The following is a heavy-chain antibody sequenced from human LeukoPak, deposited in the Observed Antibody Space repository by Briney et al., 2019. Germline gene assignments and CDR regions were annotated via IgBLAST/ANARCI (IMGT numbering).Heavy chain of an antibody. D-gene: IGHD3-22*01. Sequence: SETLSLTCTVSGGSISSGDYYWSWIRQPPGKGLEWIGYIYYSGSTYYNPSLKSRVTISVDTSKNQFSRKLSSVTAADTAVYYCARGGSHYYDSSGYYSYYFDYWGQGTLVTVSS. V-gene: IGHV4-30-4*08. CDR1: GGSISSGDYY. J-gene: IGHJ4*02. CDR3: ARGGSHYYDSSGYYSYYFDY. CDR2: IYYSGST.